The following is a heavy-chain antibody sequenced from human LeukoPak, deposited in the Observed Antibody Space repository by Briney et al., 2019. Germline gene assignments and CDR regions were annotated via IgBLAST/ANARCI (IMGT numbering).Heavy chain of an antibody. CDR2: ISYDGSNK. CDR3: ARVGTPGDYYYMDV. Sequence: PGGSLRLSCAASGFTFSSYAMHWVRQAPGKGLEWVAVISYDGSNKYYADSVKGRFTISRDNSKNTLYLQMNSLRAEDTAVYYCARVGTPGDYYYMDVWGKGTTVTVSS. D-gene: IGHD1-26*01. CDR1: GFTFSSYA. V-gene: IGHV3-30-3*01. J-gene: IGHJ6*03.